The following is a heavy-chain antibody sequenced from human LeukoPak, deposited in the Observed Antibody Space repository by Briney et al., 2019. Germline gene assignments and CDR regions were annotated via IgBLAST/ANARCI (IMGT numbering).Heavy chain of an antibody. D-gene: IGHD4-17*01. CDR3: ARHSDGDYGWYYFDY. CDR1: GGSISSSSYY. Sequence: SETLSLTCTVSGGSISSSSYYWGWIRQPPGKGLEWNGYIYYSGSTNYNPSLKSRVTISVDTSKNQFSLKLSSVTAADTAVYYCARHSDGDYGWYYFDYWGQGTLVTVSS. J-gene: IGHJ4*02. CDR2: IYYSGST. V-gene: IGHV4-61*05.